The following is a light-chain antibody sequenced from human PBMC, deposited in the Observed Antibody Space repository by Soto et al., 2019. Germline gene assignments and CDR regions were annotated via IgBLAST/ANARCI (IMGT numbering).Light chain of an antibody. V-gene: IGKV3-20*01. Sequence: ELVLAQSPGTLSLSRGERATFSCRASQSVSSNYLAWYQQKPGQAPRLLIYGAFKRATGIPDRFSGSGSETDFTLTISRMEPEDFAVYCCQQYGSSARTFGQGTKVDIK. CDR3: QQYGSSART. CDR2: GAF. CDR1: QSVSSNY. J-gene: IGKJ1*01.